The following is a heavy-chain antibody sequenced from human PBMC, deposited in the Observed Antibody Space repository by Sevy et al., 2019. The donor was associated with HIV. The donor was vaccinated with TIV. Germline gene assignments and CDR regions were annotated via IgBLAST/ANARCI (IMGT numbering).Heavy chain of an antibody. D-gene: IGHD3-22*01. CDR2: ISSSSSTI. V-gene: IGHV3-48*01. Sequence: GGSLRLSRAASGFTFSSYSMNWVRQAPGKGLEWVSYISSSSSTIYYADSVKGRFTISRDNAKNSLYLQMNSLRAEDTAVYYCARDSEVVVSLLGAFDIWGQGTMVTVSS. CDR3: ARDSEVVVSLLGAFDI. CDR1: GFTFSSYS. J-gene: IGHJ3*02.